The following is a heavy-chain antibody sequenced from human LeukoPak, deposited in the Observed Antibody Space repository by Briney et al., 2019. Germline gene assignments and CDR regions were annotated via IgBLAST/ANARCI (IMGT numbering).Heavy chain of an antibody. CDR1: GGTFSSYA. CDR2: IIPIFGTA. Sequence: GSSVKVSCKASGGTFSSYAISWVRQAPGQGLEWMGGIIPIFGTANYAQKFQGRVTITTDESTSTAYMELSSLRSEDTAVYYCARGKTNYYDSSGYYYSDYWGQGTLVTVSS. D-gene: IGHD3-22*01. V-gene: IGHV1-69*05. J-gene: IGHJ4*02. CDR3: ARGKTNYYDSSGYYYSDY.